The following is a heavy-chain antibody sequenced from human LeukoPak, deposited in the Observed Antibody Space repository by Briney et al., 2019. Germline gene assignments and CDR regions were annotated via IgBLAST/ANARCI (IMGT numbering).Heavy chain of an antibody. CDR2: ISYDGSNK. Sequence: GGSLRLSCAASGFTFSSYAMHWVRQAPGKGLEWVAVISYDGSNKCYADSVKGRFTISRDNSKNTLYLQMNSLRAEDTAVYYCPRITAYDDSWGQGTLVTVSS. V-gene: IGHV3-30-3*01. D-gene: IGHD1-20*01. CDR3: PRITAYDDS. J-gene: IGHJ5*01. CDR1: GFTFSSYA.